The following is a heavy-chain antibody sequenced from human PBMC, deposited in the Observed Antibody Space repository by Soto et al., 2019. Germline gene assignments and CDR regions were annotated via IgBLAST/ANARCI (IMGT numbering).Heavy chain of an antibody. D-gene: IGHD3-22*01. CDR2: IIPMLDSA. J-gene: IGHJ6*02. Sequence: QVQLVQSGAEVKKPGSSVKVSCKASGGTFDNYAITWVRQAPGQGLEWMAGIIPMLDSANYAEKFQDRVTITADESTSTAYMEVSSLRSEDTAVYYCARTYHYDSGGMTYFYYGMDVWGQGTTVTVSS. V-gene: IGHV1-69*12. CDR1: GGTFDNYA. CDR3: ARTYHYDSGGMTYFYYGMDV.